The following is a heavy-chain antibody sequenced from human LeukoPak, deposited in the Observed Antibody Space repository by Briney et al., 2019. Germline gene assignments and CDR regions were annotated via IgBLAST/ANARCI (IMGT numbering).Heavy chain of an antibody. Sequence: PGGSLRLSCAASGFTFSDFAMIWVRQPPGKGLEWIGEIFHSGSTNYNPSLKSRVTISVDKSKNQFSLKLSSVTAADTAVYYCAKSNGYGLVDIWGQGTMVTVSS. V-gene: IGHV4-4*02. CDR1: GFTFSDFAM. D-gene: IGHD3-10*01. J-gene: IGHJ3*02. CDR3: AKSNGYGLVDI. CDR2: IFHSGST.